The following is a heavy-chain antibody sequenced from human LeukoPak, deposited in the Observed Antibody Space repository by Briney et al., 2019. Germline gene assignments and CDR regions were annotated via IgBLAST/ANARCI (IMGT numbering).Heavy chain of an antibody. Sequence: SQTLSLTCTVSGGSISSGGYYWSWIRQHPGKGLEWIGYIYYSGSTYYNPSLKSRVTISVDTSKNRFSLKLSSVTAADTAVYYCARAYDSSGYYFPWGQGTLVTVSS. D-gene: IGHD3-22*01. CDR3: ARAYDSSGYYFP. CDR1: GGSISSGGYY. V-gene: IGHV4-31*03. CDR2: IYYSGST. J-gene: IGHJ5*02.